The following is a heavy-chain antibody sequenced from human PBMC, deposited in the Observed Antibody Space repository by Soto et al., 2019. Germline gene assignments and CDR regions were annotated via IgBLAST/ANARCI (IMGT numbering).Heavy chain of an antibody. CDR1: GYTFTSYG. CDR3: ARDRYDFWSGYSIDS. CDR2: ISVYNGNT. V-gene: IGHV1-18*01. D-gene: IGHD3-3*01. Sequence: ASVKVSCKASGYTFTSYGITWVRQAPGQGLEWMGWISVYNGNTNYAQKFQGRVTMTTDTSTSTAYLELRSLRSDDTAVYYCARDRYDFWSGYSIDSWGQGTLVTVSS. J-gene: IGHJ4*02.